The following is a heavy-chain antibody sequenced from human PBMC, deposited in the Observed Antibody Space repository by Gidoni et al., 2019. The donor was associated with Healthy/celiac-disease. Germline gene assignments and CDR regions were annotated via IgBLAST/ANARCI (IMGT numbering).Heavy chain of an antibody. J-gene: IGHJ3*02. D-gene: IGHD3-10*01. Sequence: CAASGVTFSSYGMHWVRQAPGKGLEWVAVISYDGSNKYYADSVKGRFTISSDNSKNTLYLQMNSLRAEDTAVYYCARDVIDAFDIWGQGTMVTVSS. CDR1: GVTFSSYG. CDR2: ISYDGSNK. CDR3: ARDVIDAFDI. V-gene: IGHV3-30*19.